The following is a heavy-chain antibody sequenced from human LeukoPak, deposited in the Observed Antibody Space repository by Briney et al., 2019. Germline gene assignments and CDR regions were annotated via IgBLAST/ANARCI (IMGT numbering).Heavy chain of an antibody. J-gene: IGHJ6*02. Sequence: GGSLRLSCAASGFTFSSYWMHWVRQAPGKGLVWVSRINTDGSSTSYADSVKGRFTISRDNSKNTLYLQMNSLRAEDTAVYYCAREFDGGDSWYHLDVWGQGTTVTVSS. CDR3: AREFDGGDSWYHLDV. CDR2: INTDGSST. V-gene: IGHV3-74*01. CDR1: GFTFSSYW. D-gene: IGHD6-13*01.